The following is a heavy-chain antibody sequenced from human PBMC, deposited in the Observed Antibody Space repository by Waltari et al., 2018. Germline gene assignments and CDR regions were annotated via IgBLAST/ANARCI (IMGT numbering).Heavy chain of an antibody. J-gene: IGHJ4*02. CDR2: INHGGST. CDR3: AIRTFDSGTYSHPYYFDS. D-gene: IGHD3-10*01. V-gene: IGHV4-34*01. Sequence: QVQLQQWGAGLLKPSETLSLTCAVYSGSFSGSWWTWIRHPPGTGLEWIGEINHGGSTNYNPSLKSRVALLVDTSKSHLSLELTSVTAADTAVYYCAIRTFDSGTYSHPYYFDSWGQGTLVTVSS. CDR1: SGSFSGSW.